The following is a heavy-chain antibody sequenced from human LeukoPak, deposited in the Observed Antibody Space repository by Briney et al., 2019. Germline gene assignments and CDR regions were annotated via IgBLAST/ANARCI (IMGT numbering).Heavy chain of an antibody. J-gene: IGHJ4*02. CDR1: GFTFSSYA. CDR3: ARDPPYCSSTSCYVDY. Sequence: GGSLRLSCAASGFTFSSYAMSWVRQAPGKGLEWVSAISGSGGSTYYADSVKGRFTISRDNAKSSLYLQMNSLRAEDTAMYYCARDPPYCSSTSCYVDYWGQGTLVTVSS. CDR2: ISGSGGST. D-gene: IGHD2-2*01. V-gene: IGHV3-23*01.